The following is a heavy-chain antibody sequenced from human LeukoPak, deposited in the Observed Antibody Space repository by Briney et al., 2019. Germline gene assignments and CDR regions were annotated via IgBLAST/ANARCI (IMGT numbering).Heavy chain of an antibody. V-gene: IGHV1-2*02. D-gene: IGHD3-22*01. CDR3: ARGRGYYDKGS. Sequence: ASVKVSCKASGGTFSSYAISWVRQAPGQGLEWMGWINPKTGGTNYAQEFQGRVTMTRDTSINTAYMELSSLRSDDTAVYYCARGRGYYDKGSWGQGTLVTASS. CDR1: GGTFSSYA. J-gene: IGHJ4*02. CDR2: INPKTGGT.